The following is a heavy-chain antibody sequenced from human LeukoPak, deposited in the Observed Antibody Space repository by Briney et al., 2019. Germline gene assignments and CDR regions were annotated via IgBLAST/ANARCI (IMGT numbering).Heavy chain of an antibody. D-gene: IGHD3-22*01. Sequence: GGSLRLSCAASGFTFSSYAMSWVRQAPGKGLEWVSAISGSGGSTYYADSVKGRFTISRDNSKNTLYLQMNSLRAEDTALCYCAKDFHYYDSRGYFDYWGQGTLVTVSS. J-gene: IGHJ4*02. CDR2: ISGSGGST. CDR3: AKDFHYYDSRGYFDY. V-gene: IGHV3-23*01. CDR1: GFTFSSYA.